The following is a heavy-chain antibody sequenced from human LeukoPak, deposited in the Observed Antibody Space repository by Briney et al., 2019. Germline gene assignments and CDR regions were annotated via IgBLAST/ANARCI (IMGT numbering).Heavy chain of an antibody. Sequence: GSLRLSCAASGFTVSTNYMSWVRHAPGKGLEWVSVIYSGGSTSYADSVKGRFTMSRDNSKNTLYLQMNSLRVEDTAVYYCARAIDSDGWLQLGSAFDIWGQGTMVTVSS. CDR2: IYSGGST. D-gene: IGHD5-24*01. J-gene: IGHJ3*02. V-gene: IGHV3-66*01. CDR1: GFTVSTNY. CDR3: ARAIDSDGWLQLGSAFDI.